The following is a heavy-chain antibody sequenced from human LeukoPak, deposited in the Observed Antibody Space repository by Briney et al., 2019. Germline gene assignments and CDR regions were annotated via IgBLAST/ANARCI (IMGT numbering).Heavy chain of an antibody. J-gene: IGHJ4*02. V-gene: IGHV4-39*01. CDR3: ARDYGDYVSSFDY. CDR1: GGSISSSSYY. D-gene: IGHD4-17*01. CDR2: IYYSGST. Sequence: SETLSLTCTVSGGSISSSSYYWGWIRHPPGKGLEWIGSIYYSGSTYYNPSLKSRVTISVDTSKNQFSLKLSSVTAADTAVYYCARDYGDYVSSFDYWGQGTLVTVSS.